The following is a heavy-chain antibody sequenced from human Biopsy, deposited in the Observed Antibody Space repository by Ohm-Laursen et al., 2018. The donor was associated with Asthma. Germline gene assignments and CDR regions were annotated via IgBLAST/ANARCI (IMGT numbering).Heavy chain of an antibody. V-gene: IGHV1-69*13. J-gene: IGHJ4*02. CDR1: GGTFNTYV. CDR3: ARKAGSCISRTCYSLDF. Sequence: SVKVSCKSLGGTFNTYVIGWVRQAPGQGLEWMGGINSVFGTTTYPQKFQDRVTITADDSTSTVYMELSSLRSEDTAVYYCARKAGSCISRTCYSLDFWGQGTLVTVPS. CDR2: INSVFGTT. D-gene: IGHD2-2*01.